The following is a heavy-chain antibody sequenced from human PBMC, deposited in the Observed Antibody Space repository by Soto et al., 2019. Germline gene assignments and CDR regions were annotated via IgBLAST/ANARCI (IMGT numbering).Heavy chain of an antibody. J-gene: IGHJ4*02. D-gene: IGHD3-3*01. V-gene: IGHV3-74*01. CDR1: GFTFSSYW. CDR2: IKGDESST. Sequence: EVQLVESGGGLGQPGGSLRLSCAASGFTFSSYWMHWVRQAPGKGLEWVSRIKGDESSTNYADSVKGRFTISRDNAKNTLYLQMNSLRAEDTAVYYCARAAFGAYYFDSWGQGTLVTVSS. CDR3: ARAAFGAYYFDS.